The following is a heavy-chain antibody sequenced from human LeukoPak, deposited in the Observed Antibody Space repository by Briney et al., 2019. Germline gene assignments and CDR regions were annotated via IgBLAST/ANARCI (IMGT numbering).Heavy chain of an antibody. CDR3: ARPVVRGVRGYYFDY. V-gene: IGHV1-2*04. J-gene: IGHJ4*02. CDR2: INPNSGGT. CDR1: GYTFTGYY. D-gene: IGHD3-10*01. Sequence: GASVKVSCKASGYTFTGYYMHWVRQAPGQGLEWMGWINPNSGGTNYAQKFQGWVTMTRDTSISTAYMELSRLRSDDTAVYYCARPVVRGVRGYYFDYWGQGTLVTVSS.